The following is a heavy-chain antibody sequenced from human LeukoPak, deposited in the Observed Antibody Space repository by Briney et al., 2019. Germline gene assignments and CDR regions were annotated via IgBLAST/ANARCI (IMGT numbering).Heavy chain of an antibody. CDR1: GFTFSSYS. Sequence: GGSLRLSCAASGFTFSSYSMNWVRQAPGKGLEWVSSISSSSYIYYADSVKGRFTISRDNAKNSLYLQMNSLRAEDTAVYYCARGMVPAAMYYWGQGTLVTVSS. D-gene: IGHD2-2*01. CDR3: ARGMVPAAMYY. CDR2: ISSSSYI. J-gene: IGHJ4*02. V-gene: IGHV3-21*01.